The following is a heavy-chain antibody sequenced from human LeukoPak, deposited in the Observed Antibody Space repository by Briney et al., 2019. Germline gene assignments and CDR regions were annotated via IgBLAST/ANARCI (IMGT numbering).Heavy chain of an antibody. CDR3: ARDAYYYDSSGYYYFDY. D-gene: IGHD3-22*01. Sequence: ASVKVSCKASGYAFTSYGISWVRQAPGQGLEWMGWINPNSGGTNYAQKFQGRVTMTRDTSISTAYMELSRLRSDDTAVYYCARDAYYYDSSGYYYFDYWGQGTLVTVSS. J-gene: IGHJ4*02. CDR1: GYAFTSYG. CDR2: INPNSGGT. V-gene: IGHV1-2*02.